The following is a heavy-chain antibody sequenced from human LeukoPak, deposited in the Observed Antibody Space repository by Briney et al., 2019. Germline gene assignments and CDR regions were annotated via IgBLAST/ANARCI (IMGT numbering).Heavy chain of an antibody. CDR2: ISSSSSTI. V-gene: IGHV3-48*01. CDR1: GFTFSSYS. CDR3: ARDRSYYYDSSGYSHADAFDI. Sequence: GGSLRLSCAASGFTFSSYSMNWVRQAPGKGLEWVSYISSSSSTIYYADSVKGRFTISRDNAKNSLYLQMNSLRAEDTAVYYCARDRSYYYDSSGYSHADAFDIWGQGTMVTVSS. D-gene: IGHD3-22*01. J-gene: IGHJ3*02.